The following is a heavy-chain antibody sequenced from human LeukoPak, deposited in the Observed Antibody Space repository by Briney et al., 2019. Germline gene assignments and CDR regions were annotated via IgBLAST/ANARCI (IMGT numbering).Heavy chain of an antibody. D-gene: IGHD4-11*01. Sequence: PSETLSLTCTVSGGSISSYYWSWIRQPPGKGLEWIGYIYYSGSTNYNPSLKSRVTISVDTSKDQFSLKLSSVTAADTAVYYCARHGLHDYPSDYWGQGTLVTVSS. CDR1: GGSISSYY. CDR2: IYYSGST. CDR3: ARHGLHDYPSDY. V-gene: IGHV4-59*08. J-gene: IGHJ4*02.